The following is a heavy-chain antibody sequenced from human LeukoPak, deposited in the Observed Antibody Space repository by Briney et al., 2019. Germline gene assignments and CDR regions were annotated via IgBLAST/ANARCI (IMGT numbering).Heavy chain of an antibody. CDR3: ARAQDFYGSGSYYYYYYYGMDV. D-gene: IGHD3-10*01. CDR2: IYYSAST. Sequence: PSETLSLTCTVSGGSISSGGDYCSWIRQHPGKGLEWIGYIYYSASTSSNPSLKSRVTISVDTSKNQFSLKLSSVTAADTAVYYCARAQDFYGSGSYYYYYYYGMDVWGQGTTVTVSS. J-gene: IGHJ6*02. V-gene: IGHV4-31*03. CDR1: GGSISSGGDY.